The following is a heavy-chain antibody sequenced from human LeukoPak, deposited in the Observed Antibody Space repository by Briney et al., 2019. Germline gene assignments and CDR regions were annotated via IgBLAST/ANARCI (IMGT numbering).Heavy chain of an antibody. CDR3: ATLWDSYGDNFDY. V-gene: IGHV1-2*06. Sequence: GASVKVSCKASGYTFTDYFVHWVRQAPGQGLEWMGRINPKIGGTNSAEKFQGRLTMTRDTFINTAYMELSSLMSDDTAVYYCATLWDSYGDNFDYWGQGTLVTVSS. CDR1: GYTFTDYF. J-gene: IGHJ4*02. D-gene: IGHD5-18*01. CDR2: INPKIGGT.